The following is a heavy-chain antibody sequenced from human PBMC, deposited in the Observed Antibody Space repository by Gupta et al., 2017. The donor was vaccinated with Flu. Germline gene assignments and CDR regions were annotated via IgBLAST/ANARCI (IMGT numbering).Heavy chain of an antibody. V-gene: IGHV1-2*06. D-gene: IGHD3-3*01. J-gene: IGHJ4*02. CDR3: ARDTIFGVVNGLDY. Sequence: RQAPGQGLEWMGRINPNSGGTNYAQKFQGRVTMTRDTSISTAYMELSRLRSDDTAVYYCARDTIFGVVNGLDYWGQGTLVTVSS. CDR2: INPNSGGT.